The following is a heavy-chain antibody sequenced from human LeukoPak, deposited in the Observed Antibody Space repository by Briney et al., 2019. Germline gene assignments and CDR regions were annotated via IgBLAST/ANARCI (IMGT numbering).Heavy chain of an antibody. Sequence: SETLSLTCTVSGGSISSSSYYWGWIRQPPGKGLEWIGSIYYSGSTYYNPSLKSRVTISVDTSKNQFSLKLSSVTPEDTAVYYCARALHLELRSPFDYWGQGTLVTVSS. D-gene: IGHD1-7*01. J-gene: IGHJ4*02. V-gene: IGHV4-39*01. CDR1: GGSISSSSYY. CDR3: ARALHLELRSPFDY. CDR2: IYYSGST.